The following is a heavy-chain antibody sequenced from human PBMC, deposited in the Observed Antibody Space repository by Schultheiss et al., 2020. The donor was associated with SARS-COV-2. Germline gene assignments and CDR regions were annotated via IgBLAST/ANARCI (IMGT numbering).Heavy chain of an antibody. J-gene: IGHJ4*02. V-gene: IGHV3-21*01. CDR1: GFTFSSYS. CDR3: ARDPLCSSTSCYIPEGPVSDLRVGSSWES. Sequence: GGSLRLSCAASGFTFSSYSMNWVRQAPGKGLEWVSSIISSSSYIYYADSVKGRFTISRDNAKNSLYLQMNSLRAEDTAVYYCARDPLCSSTSCYIPEGPVSDLRVGSSWESWGQGTRVTVSS. CDR2: IISSSSYI. D-gene: IGHD2-2*02.